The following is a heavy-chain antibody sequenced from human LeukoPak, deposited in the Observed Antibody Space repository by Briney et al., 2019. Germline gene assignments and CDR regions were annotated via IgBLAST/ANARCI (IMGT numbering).Heavy chain of an antibody. CDR3: APGTYSYGYFFDY. V-gene: IGHV3-11*06. J-gene: IGHJ4*02. CDR2: ISSSSSYT. Sequence: GGSLRLSCAASGFTFSDYYMSWIRQAPGKGLEWVSYISSSSSYTNYADSVKGRFTISRDNAKNSLYLQMNSLRAEDTAVYYCAPGTYSYGYFFDYWGQGTLVTVSS. D-gene: IGHD5-18*01. CDR1: GFTFSDYY.